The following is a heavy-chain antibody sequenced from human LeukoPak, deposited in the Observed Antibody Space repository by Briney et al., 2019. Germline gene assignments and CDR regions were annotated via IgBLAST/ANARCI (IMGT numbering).Heavy chain of an antibody. Sequence: ASEKVSCKASGYTFTSYGISWVRRAPGQGLEWMGWISAYNGNTNYAQKLQGRVTMTTDTSTSTAYMELRSLRSDDTAVYYCARELERRRTIDYYYMDVWGKGTTVTVSS. V-gene: IGHV1-18*01. J-gene: IGHJ6*03. CDR2: ISAYNGNT. CDR3: ARELERRRTIDYYYMDV. CDR1: GYTFTSYG. D-gene: IGHD1-1*01.